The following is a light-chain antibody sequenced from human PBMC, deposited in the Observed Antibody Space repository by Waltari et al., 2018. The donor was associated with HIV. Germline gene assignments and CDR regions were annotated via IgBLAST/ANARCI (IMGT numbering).Light chain of an antibody. Sequence: SSRATQRVSSHLSAYHHHHPHAPTHLIHDAATRSNAVPARCSGSGSGTEFTLTISSLQSDDFAVYYCQQYNHWPPYTFGQGTKLEIK. J-gene: IGKJ2*01. V-gene: IGKV3-15*01. CDR3: QQYNHWPPYT. CDR1: QRVSSH. CDR2: DAA.